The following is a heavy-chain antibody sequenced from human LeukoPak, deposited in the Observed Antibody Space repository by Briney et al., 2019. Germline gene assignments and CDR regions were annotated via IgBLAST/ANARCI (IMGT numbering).Heavy chain of an antibody. CDR1: GYSISSGYY. Sequence: SETLSLTCTVSGYSISSGYYWSWIRQPAGKGLEWIGRIYISGSTNYNPSLKSRVTMSVDTSKNQFSLKLSSVTAADTAVYYCARGPTTVTRAFDYWGQGTLVTVSS. CDR2: IYISGST. D-gene: IGHD4-17*01. V-gene: IGHV4-4*07. CDR3: ARGPTTVTRAFDY. J-gene: IGHJ4*02.